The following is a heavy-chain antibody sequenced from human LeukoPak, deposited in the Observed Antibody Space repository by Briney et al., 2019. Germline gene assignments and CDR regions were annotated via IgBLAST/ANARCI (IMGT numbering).Heavy chain of an antibody. CDR1: GFTFNRDW. V-gene: IGHV3-7*03. Sequence: GGSLRLSCAASGFTFNRDWTAWVRQAPGKGLEWVANIKEDGSEKNYVDSVKGRFTISRDNAVNSVYLQMNDLRAEDTAVYYCARDFPYCGGDCYSHDYWGQGTLVTVSS. CDR2: IKEDGSEK. J-gene: IGHJ4*02. D-gene: IGHD2-21*02. CDR3: ARDFPYCGGDCYSHDY.